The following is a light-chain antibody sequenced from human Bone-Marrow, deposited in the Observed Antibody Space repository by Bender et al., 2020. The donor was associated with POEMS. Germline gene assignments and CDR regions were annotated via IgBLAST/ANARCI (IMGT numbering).Light chain of an antibody. V-gene: IGLV3-25*03. CDR3: QSGDTAATYVV. CDR2: NDY. CDR1: ALSKQH. Sequence: YELTQPPSVSVSPGQTARITCSADALSKQHVHWYQQRPGQSPVIVIYNDYERPSGIPERFSGSSSGTTVTLTISGVQAEDEADYYCQSGDTAATYVVFGGGTKLTVL. J-gene: IGLJ3*02.